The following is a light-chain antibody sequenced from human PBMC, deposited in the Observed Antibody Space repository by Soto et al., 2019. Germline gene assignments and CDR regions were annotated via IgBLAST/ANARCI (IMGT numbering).Light chain of an antibody. CDR3: QQYNNWGLS. CDR1: QNVGTN. CDR2: GSS. V-gene: IGKV3D-15*01. J-gene: IGKJ4*01. Sequence: IVMTQSPATLSVSPGERVTLSCRASQNVGTNLAWYQHKPGQAPRLLIYGSSTRATGIPATFSGSGSGTEFTLTISSLQSEESAVYYCQQYNNWGLSFGGGTKVDIK.